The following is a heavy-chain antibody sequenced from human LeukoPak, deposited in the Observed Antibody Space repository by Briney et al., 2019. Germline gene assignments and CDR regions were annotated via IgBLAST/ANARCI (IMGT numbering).Heavy chain of an antibody. V-gene: IGHV3-23*01. J-gene: IGHJ5*01. CDR2: MCGTAGCT. D-gene: IGHD3-22*01. CDR1: GFTFYMYA. Sequence: GGSLTLSCQASGFTFYMYAMSWVRQAPGKGLEWVASMCGTAGCTFYPDSVKGRFTISRNNSKNVLYLRMNSLTAEDTAIYYCAKDRPNFHENSGHYYRRDGDSWGQGTLVTVSS. CDR3: AKDRPNFHENSGHYYRRDGDS.